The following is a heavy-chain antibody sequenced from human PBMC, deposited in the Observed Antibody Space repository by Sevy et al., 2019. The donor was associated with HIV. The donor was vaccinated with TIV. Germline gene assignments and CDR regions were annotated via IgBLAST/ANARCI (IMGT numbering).Heavy chain of an antibody. V-gene: IGHV4-59*11. CDR2: FYYTGIT. CDR3: ARLPSPYYDSSGDLIREYYFDS. D-gene: IGHD3-22*01. Sequence: SETLSLICTVSGGPISSHYWNWIRQTPGKGLEWIGSFYYTGITNYNPSLKSRVTMSADTSNNRVSLKLNSVTAADTAVYYCARLPSPYYDSSGDLIREYYFDSWGQGTLVTVSS. CDR1: GGPISSHY. J-gene: IGHJ4*02.